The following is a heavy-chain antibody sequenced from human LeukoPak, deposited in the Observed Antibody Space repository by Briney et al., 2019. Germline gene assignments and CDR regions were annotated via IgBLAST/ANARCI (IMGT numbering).Heavy chain of an antibody. V-gene: IGHV1-2*02. CDR2: ISPNSGDT. D-gene: IGHD5-18*01. Sequence: ASVKASYKLSGYTLTASSIHLLRGAPGQGLEWMGWISPNSGDTDYAQKFQGRVTMTRDTPISTVYMALSSLGSDDTAMYYCARTLGYGGSNGFDLWGQGTMVTVSS. J-gene: IGHJ3*01. CDR1: GYTLTASS. CDR3: ARTLGYGGSNGFDL.